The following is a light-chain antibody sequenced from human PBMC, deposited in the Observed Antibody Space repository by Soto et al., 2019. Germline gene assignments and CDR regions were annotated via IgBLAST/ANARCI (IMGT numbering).Light chain of an antibody. CDR3: QQHNHWPS. J-gene: IGKJ2*01. Sequence: EIVMTQSRPTLLVSPGESANLSCRASQSIASNLAWYQQKPGQAPRLLIHSASARATGIPPRFSGSGSGTEFTLTISSLQSEDFAVYYCQQHNHWPSFGQGTNLEIK. CDR2: SAS. V-gene: IGKV3-15*01. CDR1: QSIASN.